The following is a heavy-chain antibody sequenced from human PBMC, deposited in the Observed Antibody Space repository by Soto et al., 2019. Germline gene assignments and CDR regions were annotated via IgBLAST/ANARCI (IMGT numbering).Heavy chain of an antibody. CDR2: ISPYNGNT. J-gene: IGHJ4*02. CDR3: AREDYYYDSSGNGGTEFDS. CDR1: GYTFTMSG. D-gene: IGHD3-22*01. Sequence: QVQLVQSGAEVKRPGASVMVSCKASGYTFTMSGISWVRQAPGQGLEWLGWISPYNGNTDYAQKVQGRATLTRDTSTSTVDMEMRRLRPDDTAVYYCAREDYYYDSSGNGGTEFDSWGQGTLVTVAA. V-gene: IGHV1-18*01.